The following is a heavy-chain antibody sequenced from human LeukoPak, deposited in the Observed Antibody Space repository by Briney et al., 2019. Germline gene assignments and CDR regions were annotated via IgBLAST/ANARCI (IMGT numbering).Heavy chain of an antibody. CDR3: ARARRSGGITMVRGVKDRGWFDS. D-gene: IGHD3-10*01. J-gene: IGHJ5*01. V-gene: IGHV3-53*01. CDR2: IFSST. Sequence: GGSLRLSCTVSGFTVSSNSMSWVRQAPGKGLEWVSFIFSSTHYSDSVKGRFTISRDNSKNTLYLQMDSLRAEDTAVYYCARARRSGGITMVRGVKDRGWFDSWGQGILVTVSS. CDR1: GFTVSSNS.